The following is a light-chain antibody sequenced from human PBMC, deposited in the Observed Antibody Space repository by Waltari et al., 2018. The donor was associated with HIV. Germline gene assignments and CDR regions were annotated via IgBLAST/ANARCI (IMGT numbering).Light chain of an antibody. CDR2: EVN. V-gene: IGLV2-11*01. CDR1: SSDIGYFDY. CDR3: CSYAGSYTYV. Sequence: QSALTQPRSVSGSPGQSVTISCTGTSSDIGYFDYVSWYQQYPGKAPKVIIYEVNQRPSGVPDRFTGSKSGIPASLTISGLQGDDEADYYCCSYAGSYTYVFGTGTKVNVL. J-gene: IGLJ1*01.